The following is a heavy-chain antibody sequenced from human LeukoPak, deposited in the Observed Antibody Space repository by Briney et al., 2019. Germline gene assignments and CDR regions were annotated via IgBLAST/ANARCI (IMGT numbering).Heavy chain of an antibody. CDR2: IKQDGSEK. V-gene: IGHV3-7*02. D-gene: IGHD1-14*01. J-gene: IGHJ3*02. Sequence: GGSLRLSCAASGFTFSSYWMSWVRQAPGKGLEWVANIKQDGSEKYYVDSVKGRFTISRDNAKNSLYLQMNSLRGEDTAVYYCTRGVGHNPFFDIWGQGTTVTVSS. CDR1: GFTFSSYW. CDR3: TRGVGHNPFFDI.